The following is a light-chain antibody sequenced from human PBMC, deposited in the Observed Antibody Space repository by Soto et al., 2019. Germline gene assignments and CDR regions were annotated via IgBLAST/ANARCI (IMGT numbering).Light chain of an antibody. V-gene: IGLV1-47*01. CDR3: AAWDDSLSGAV. J-gene: IGLJ7*01. CDR2: RNN. Sequence: QSVLTQPPSASGTPGQRVTISCSGSSSNIGSNYVYWYQQLPGTAPKLLISRNNQRPSGVPDRFSGAKSGTSASLAISGLRSEDEADYYCAAWDDSLSGAVFGGGTQLPVL. CDR1: SSNIGSNY.